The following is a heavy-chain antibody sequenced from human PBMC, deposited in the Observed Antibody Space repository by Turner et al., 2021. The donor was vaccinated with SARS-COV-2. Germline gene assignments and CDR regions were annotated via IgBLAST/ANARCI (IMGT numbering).Heavy chain of an antibody. Sequence: QLQLQESGAGLVKPSETLSLTCTVSGGSISSSSYYWGWIRQPPGKGLEWIGSIYYSGSTYYSPSLKSRVTISVDTSKNQFSLKLSSVTAADTAVYYCATSTVAGTELNYYGMDVWGQGTTVTVSS. V-gene: IGHV4-39*01. CDR1: GGSISSSSYY. D-gene: IGHD6-13*01. CDR2: IYYSGST. J-gene: IGHJ6*02. CDR3: ATSTVAGTELNYYGMDV.